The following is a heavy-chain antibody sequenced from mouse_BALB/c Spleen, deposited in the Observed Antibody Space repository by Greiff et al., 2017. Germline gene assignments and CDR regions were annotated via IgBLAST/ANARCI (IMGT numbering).Heavy chain of an antibody. J-gene: IGHJ4*01. V-gene: IGHV5-17*02. CDR3: ARHTYYYAMDY. CDR1: GFTFSSFG. CDR2: ISSGSSTI. Sequence: EVKLVESGGGLVQPGGSRKLSCAASGFTFSSFGMHWVRQAPEKGLEWVAYISSGSSTIYYADTVKGRFTISRDNPKNTLFLQMTSLRSEDTAMYYCARHTYYYAMDYWGQGTSVTVSS.